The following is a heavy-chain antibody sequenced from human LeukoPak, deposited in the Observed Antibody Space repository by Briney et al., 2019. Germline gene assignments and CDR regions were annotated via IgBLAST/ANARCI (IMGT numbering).Heavy chain of an antibody. J-gene: IGHJ4*02. V-gene: IGHV3-48*04. CDR3: TTYGRNGYKGYF. D-gene: IGHD5-24*01. Sequence: GESLRLSCAASGFIFRSFSMSWVRQAPGKGLEWVAYIDGPSSAIYYADSVKGRFTISRDNAKYSVYLQMNSLRAEDTAVYYCTTYGRNGYKGYFWGQGALVTVSS. CDR1: GFIFRSFS. CDR2: IDGPSSAI.